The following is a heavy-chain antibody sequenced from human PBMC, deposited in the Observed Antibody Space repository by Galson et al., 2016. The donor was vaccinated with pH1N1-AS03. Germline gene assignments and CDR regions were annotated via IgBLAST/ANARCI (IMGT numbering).Heavy chain of an antibody. CDR3: VTGNQNYFDY. CDR1: GFTFRTFG. Sequence: SLRLSCAASGFTFRTFGMHWVRQAPGKGLEWVAVIWNDGSLKKYGDSVKGRLIISRDKSNNTVSLEMSSLRAEDTAVYYCVTGNQNYFDYWGQGTLVTVSS. J-gene: IGHJ4*02. D-gene: IGHD2-8*02. CDR2: IWNDGSLK. V-gene: IGHV3-33*01.